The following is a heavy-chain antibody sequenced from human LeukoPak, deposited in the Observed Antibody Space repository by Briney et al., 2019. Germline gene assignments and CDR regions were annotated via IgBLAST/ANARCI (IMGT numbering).Heavy chain of an antibody. J-gene: IGHJ4*02. D-gene: IGHD3-16*01. Sequence: SETLSLSCTVSGYSFSNGYYCGWIRPPPGKGLEWVGCNYHRGSNNYNPSLKSLVTLSVKKTKNQSFLKMSPVTAAATALYYCARAAGLGALSLGDYWGQGTLVTVSS. CDR2: NYHRGSN. CDR1: GYSFSNGYY. CDR3: ARAAGLGALSLGDY. V-gene: IGHV4-38-2*02.